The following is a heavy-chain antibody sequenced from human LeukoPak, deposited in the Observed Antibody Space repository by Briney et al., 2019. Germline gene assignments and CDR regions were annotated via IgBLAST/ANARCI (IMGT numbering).Heavy chain of an antibody. CDR2: ISYDGSNK. CDR3: AKDQLGPYYYGMDV. D-gene: IGHD1-1*01. V-gene: IGHV3-30*18. CDR1: GFTFSSYG. Sequence: PGGSLRLSCAASGFTFSSYGMHWVRQAPGKGLEWVAVISYDGSNKYYADSVKGRFTISRDNSENTLYLQMNSLRAEDTAVYYCAKDQLGPYYYGMDVWGQGTTVTVSS. J-gene: IGHJ6*02.